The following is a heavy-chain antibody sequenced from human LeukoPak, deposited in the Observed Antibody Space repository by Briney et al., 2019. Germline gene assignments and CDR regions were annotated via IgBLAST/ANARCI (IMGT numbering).Heavy chain of an antibody. CDR3: ARVPAYCSSTSCFLTGAFDI. CDR1: GGSISSYY. V-gene: IGHV4-59*01. CDR2: IYYSGST. Sequence: SETLSLTCTVSGGSISSYYWSWIRQPPGKGLEWIGYIYYSGSTNYNPSLKSRVTISVDTSKNQFSLKLSSVTAAGTAVYYCARVPAYCSSTSCFLTGAFDIWGQGTMVTVSS. D-gene: IGHD2-2*01. J-gene: IGHJ3*02.